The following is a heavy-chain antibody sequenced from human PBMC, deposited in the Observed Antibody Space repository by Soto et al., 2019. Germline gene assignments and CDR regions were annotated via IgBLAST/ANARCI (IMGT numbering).Heavy chain of an antibody. V-gene: IGHV3-33*01. J-gene: IGHJ6*02. CDR2: IWYDGSNK. Sequence: PGGSLRLSCAASGFTFSSYGMHWVRQAPGKGLEWVAVIWYDGSNKYYADSVKGRFTISRDNSKNTLYLQMNSLRAEDTAVYYCARDEGYSSGWYYAWGDYYYYGMDVWGQGTTVTVSS. CDR3: ARDEGYSSGWYYAWGDYYYYGMDV. CDR1: GFTFSSYG. D-gene: IGHD6-19*01.